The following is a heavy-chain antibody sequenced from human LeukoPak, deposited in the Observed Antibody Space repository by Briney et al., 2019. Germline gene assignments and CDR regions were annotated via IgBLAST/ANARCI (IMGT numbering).Heavy chain of an antibody. CDR1: GGSISSYY. CDR2: IYTSGST. J-gene: IGHJ3*02. CDR3: ARRGSSGYFGLDAFDI. D-gene: IGHD3-22*01. Sequence: SETLSLTCSVSGGSISSYYWSWIRQPPGKGLECIGYIYTSGSTNYNPSLKSRVTISVDTSKDQFSLKLSSVTAADTAVYYCARRGSSGYFGLDAFDIWGQGTMVTVSS. V-gene: IGHV4-4*09.